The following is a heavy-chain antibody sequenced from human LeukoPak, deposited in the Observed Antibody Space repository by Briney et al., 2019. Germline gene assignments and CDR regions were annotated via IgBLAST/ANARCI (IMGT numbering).Heavy chain of an antibody. CDR3: ARSRRENSGSSYYFDY. CDR1: GGSISSYY. V-gene: IGHV4-4*09. Sequence: SETLSLTCTVSGGSISSYYWSWIRPPPGKGLEWIGYIYTSGSTNYNPSLKSRVTISVDTSKNQFSLKLSSVTAADTAVYYCARSRRENSGSSYYFDYWGQGTLVTVSS. J-gene: IGHJ4*02. CDR2: IYTSGST. D-gene: IGHD1-26*01.